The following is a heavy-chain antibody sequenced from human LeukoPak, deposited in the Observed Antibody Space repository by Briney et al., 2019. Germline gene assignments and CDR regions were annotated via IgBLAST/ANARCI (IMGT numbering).Heavy chain of an antibody. CDR3: ATGLEYSSSAYFDY. Sequence: PSETLSLTCTVSGGSISSYYWSWIRQPPGKGLEWIGYIYYSGSTNYNPSLKSRVTISVDTSKNQFSLKLSSVTAADTAVYYCATGLEYSSSAYFDYWGQGTLVTVSS. CDR2: IYYSGST. V-gene: IGHV4-59*01. J-gene: IGHJ4*02. CDR1: GGSISSYY. D-gene: IGHD6-6*01.